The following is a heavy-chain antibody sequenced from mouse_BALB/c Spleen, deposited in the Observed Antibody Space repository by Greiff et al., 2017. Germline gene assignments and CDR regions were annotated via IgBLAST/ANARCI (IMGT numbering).Heavy chain of an antibody. CDR2: ISDGGSYT. CDR1: GFTFSDYY. V-gene: IGHV5-4*02. Sequence: EVKLVESGGGLVKPGGSLKLSCAASGFTFSDYYMYWVRQTPEKRLEWVATISDGGSYTYYPDSVKGRFTISRDNAKNNLYLQMSSLKSEDTAMYYCARGGAARATWAYWGQGTLVTVSA. CDR3: ARGGAARATWAY. J-gene: IGHJ3*01. D-gene: IGHD3-1*01.